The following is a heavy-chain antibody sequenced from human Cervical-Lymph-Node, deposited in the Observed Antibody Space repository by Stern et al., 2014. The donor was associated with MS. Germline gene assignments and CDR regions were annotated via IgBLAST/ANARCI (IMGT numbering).Heavy chain of an antibody. V-gene: IGHV1-69*01. Sequence: QVQLVQSGADVKKPGSSVKVSCKASGGTFNNYAISWVRQAPGQGLEWMGGIIPIFGTTNYAQKFQGRVTIIADESTTTAYMELRGLTSEDTAVYSCARGPVAEDTISSWFDYWGQGTLVTVSS. CDR3: ARGPVAEDTISSWFDY. J-gene: IGHJ4*02. D-gene: IGHD3-3*01. CDR1: GGTFNNYA. CDR2: IIPIFGTT.